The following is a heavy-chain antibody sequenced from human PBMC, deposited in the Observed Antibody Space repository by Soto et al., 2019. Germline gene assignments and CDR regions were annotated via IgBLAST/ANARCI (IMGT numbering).Heavy chain of an antibody. D-gene: IGHD3-10*01. Sequence: EVQLVESGGGLVQPGGSLRLSCAASGFTFSYFGMNWVRQAPGKGLEWLSYISSPGSTIYYADSVKGRFTISRDNAKNALYLQMNSLRAEDTAVYYCEGIWFGEYAYYKYMDVWGKGTTVTVSS. CDR2: ISSPGSTI. J-gene: IGHJ6*03. CDR3: EGIWFGEYAYYKYMDV. V-gene: IGHV3-48*04. CDR1: GFTFSYFG.